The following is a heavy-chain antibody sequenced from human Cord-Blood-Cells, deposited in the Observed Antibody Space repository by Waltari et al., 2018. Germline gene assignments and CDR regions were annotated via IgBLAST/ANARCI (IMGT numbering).Heavy chain of an antibody. D-gene: IGHD6-13*01. CDR2: IYYSGCT. V-gene: IGHV4-39*01. CDR3: ASRFYSSSWFDAFDI. Sequence: QLQLQESGPGLVKPSETLFLTCTVSVGSISSSSYYWGWIRQTPGKGLEWIGSIYYSGCTYYNPSLRSRVTISVDTSKTQFSLKLSSVTAADTAGYYCASRFYSSSWFDAFDIWGQGTMVTVSS. J-gene: IGHJ3*02. CDR1: VGSISSSSYY.